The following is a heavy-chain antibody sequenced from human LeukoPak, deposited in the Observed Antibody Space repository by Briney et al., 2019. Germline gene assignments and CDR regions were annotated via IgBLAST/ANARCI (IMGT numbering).Heavy chain of an antibody. J-gene: IGHJ4*02. Sequence: SETPSLTCTVSGGSISSGDYYWSWIRQPPGKGLEWIGEIHYSGSATYNPSLKSRVTISVDTSKNQFSLKMNSVTAADTAVYYCARGQWFRAFWSRGTPVTVSS. CDR1: GGSISSGDYY. D-gene: IGHD3-10*01. CDR2: IHYSGSA. V-gene: IGHV4-61*08. CDR3: ARGQWFRAF.